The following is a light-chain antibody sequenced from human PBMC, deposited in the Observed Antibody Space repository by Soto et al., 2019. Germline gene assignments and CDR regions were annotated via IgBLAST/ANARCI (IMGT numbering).Light chain of an antibody. Sequence: EIVLTQSPGTLSLSPGEGATLSCRAIQSVSSSYLAWYQQKPGQAPRLLIYGASSRATGIPDRFSGSGSGTDFTLTIGRLESEDFAVYYCQQYSDSPPWTFGQGTKLDIK. J-gene: IGKJ1*01. CDR1: QSVSSSY. CDR3: QQYSDSPPWT. CDR2: GAS. V-gene: IGKV3-20*01.